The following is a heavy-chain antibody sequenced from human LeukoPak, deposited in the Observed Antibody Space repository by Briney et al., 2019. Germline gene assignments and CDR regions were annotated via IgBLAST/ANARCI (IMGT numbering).Heavy chain of an antibody. CDR1: GYTFTSYD. CDR2: MNPNSGNT. CDR3: ARGWYAYDFWSGYYVYYYYYYMDV. D-gene: IGHD3-3*01. J-gene: IGHJ6*03. Sequence: ASVKVSCKASGYTFTSYDINWVRQATGQGLEWMGWMNPNSGNTGYAQKFQGRVTMTRNTSISTAYMELSSLRSEDTAVYYCARGWYAYDFWSGYYVYYYYYYMDVWGKGTTVTVSS. V-gene: IGHV1-8*01.